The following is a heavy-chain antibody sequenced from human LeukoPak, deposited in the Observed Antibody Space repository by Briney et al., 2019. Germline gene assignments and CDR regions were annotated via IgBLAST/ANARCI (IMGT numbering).Heavy chain of an antibody. V-gene: IGHV3-7*01. J-gene: IGHJ4*02. CDR3: ARDMIAAAVDY. CDR2: IKQDGSEK. D-gene: IGHD6-13*01. CDR1: GFTFSSYW. Sequence: PGGSLRLSCAASGFTFSSYWMSWVRQAPGKGLEWVANIKQDGSEKYYVDSVKGRFTISRDNSKNTLYLQMNSLRAEDTAVYYCARDMIAAAVDYWGQGTLVTVSS.